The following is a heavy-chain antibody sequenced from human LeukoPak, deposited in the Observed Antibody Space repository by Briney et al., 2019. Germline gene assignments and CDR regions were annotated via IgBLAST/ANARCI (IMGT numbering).Heavy chain of an antibody. CDR3: ARSLVVVPAKFDY. CDR1: GYSFSNFW. CDR2: IYPEDSDT. D-gene: IGHD2-2*01. V-gene: IGHV5-51*01. Sequence: GESLMISCKASGYSFSNFWIAWVRQMPGKGPECMGIIYPEDSDTRYSPSFQGQVTIDKFINTAFLQWSSLEASDTAMYYCARSLVVVPAKFDYWGQGTLVTVSS. J-gene: IGHJ4*02.